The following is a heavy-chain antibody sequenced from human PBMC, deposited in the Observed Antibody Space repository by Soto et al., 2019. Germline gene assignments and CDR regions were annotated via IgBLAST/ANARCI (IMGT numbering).Heavy chain of an antibody. J-gene: IGHJ3*02. CDR2: IFSNDEK. D-gene: IGHD3-9*01. Sequence: QVTLKKSGPVLVKPTETLTLTCTVSGFSLSNARMGVSWIRQPPGKALEWLAHIFSNDEKSYSTSLKSRLTISKVTSKSQVVLTMTNMDPVDTATYYCARMYYDILTGWVAFDIWGQGTMVTVSS. CDR1: GFSLSNARMG. CDR3: ARMYYDILTGWVAFDI. V-gene: IGHV2-26*01.